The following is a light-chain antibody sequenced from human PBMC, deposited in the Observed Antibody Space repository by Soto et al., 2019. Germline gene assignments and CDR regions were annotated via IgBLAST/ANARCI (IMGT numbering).Light chain of an antibody. CDR2: KAS. Sequence: DIQMTQSPSTLSASVGDRVTITCRASQSISSWLAWYQQKPGTAPKLLIYKASTLESGVPSRFRGSRSGTEFTLTVISLQTDDCATYYCQQYNDSFPYTFRQGPKLEIK. CDR1: QSISSW. V-gene: IGKV1-5*03. J-gene: IGKJ2*01. CDR3: QQYNDSFPYT.